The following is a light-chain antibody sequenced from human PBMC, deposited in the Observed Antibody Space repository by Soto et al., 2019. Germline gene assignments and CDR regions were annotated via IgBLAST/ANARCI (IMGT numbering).Light chain of an antibody. Sequence: EIVLTQSPATLYLSPGERATLSWRASQSVSSYLAWYQQKPGQAPRLLIYDASNRATGIPARFSGTGSGTDFTLTISSLENEDFAVYYCQQRSNWTITFGQGTRLEIK. CDR2: DAS. CDR3: QQRSNWTIT. CDR1: QSVSSY. J-gene: IGKJ5*01. V-gene: IGKV3-11*01.